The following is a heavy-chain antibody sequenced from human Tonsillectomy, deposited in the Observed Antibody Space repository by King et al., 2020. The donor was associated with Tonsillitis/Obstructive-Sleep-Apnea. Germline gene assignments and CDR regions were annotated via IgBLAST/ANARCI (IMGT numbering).Heavy chain of an antibody. D-gene: IGHD2-2*01. V-gene: IGHV4-59*01. CDR3: ARLMKKDIVVVPAAAEYYFDY. CDR1: GGSISSYY. J-gene: IGHJ4*02. CDR2: IYYSGST. Sequence: QLQESGPGLVKPSETLSLTCTVSGGSISSYYWSWIRPPPGKGLEWIGYIYYSGSTNYNPSLKSRVTISVDTSKNQFSLKLSSVTAADTAVYYCARLMKKDIVVVPAAAEYYFDYWGQGTLVTVSS.